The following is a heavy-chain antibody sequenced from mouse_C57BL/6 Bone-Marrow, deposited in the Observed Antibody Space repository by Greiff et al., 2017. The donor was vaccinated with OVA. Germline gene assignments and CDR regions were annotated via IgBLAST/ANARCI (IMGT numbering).Heavy chain of an antibody. V-gene: IGHV1-22*01. CDR3: ARGTTVVAKGAWFAY. CDR1: GYTFTDYN. D-gene: IGHD1-1*01. J-gene: IGHJ3*01. Sequence: VQLQQSGPELVKPGASVKMSCKASGYTFTDYNMHWVKQSHGKSLEWIGYINPNNGGTSYNQKFKGKATLTVNKSSSTAYMELRSLTSEDSAVYYCARGTTVVAKGAWFAYWGQGTLVTVSA. CDR2: INPNNGGT.